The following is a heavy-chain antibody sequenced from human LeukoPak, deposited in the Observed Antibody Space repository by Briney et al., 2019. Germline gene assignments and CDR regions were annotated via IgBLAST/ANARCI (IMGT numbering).Heavy chain of an antibody. J-gene: IGHJ4*02. V-gene: IGHV4-59*01. CDR3: ARGRITMVRGVNGFDY. CDR1: GGSISSYY. Sequence: SETLSLTCTVSGGSISSYYWSWIRQPPGKGLEWIGYIYYSGSTNYNPSLKSRVTISVDTSKNQFSLKLSSATAADTAVYYCARGRITMVRGVNGFDYWGQGTLVTVSS. D-gene: IGHD3-10*01. CDR2: IYYSGST.